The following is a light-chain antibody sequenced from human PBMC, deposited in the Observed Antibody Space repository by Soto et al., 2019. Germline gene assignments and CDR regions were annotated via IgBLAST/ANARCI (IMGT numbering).Light chain of an antibody. Sequence: QSVLAPPVSLSGVPWQAIPSPFGLAPGAIGDYNYVSWYQQHPGKVPKVIIYDVSNRPSGVSYRFSGTKSGNTASLTVSGLQAEDEADYYCCSYTRSGTLIFGTGTKVTV. V-gene: IGLV2-14*01. CDR2: DVS. CDR3: CSYTRSGTLI. CDR1: PGAIGDYNY. J-gene: IGLJ1*01.